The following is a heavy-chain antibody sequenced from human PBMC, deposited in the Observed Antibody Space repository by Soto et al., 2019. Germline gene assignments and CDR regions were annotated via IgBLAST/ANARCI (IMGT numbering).Heavy chain of an antibody. CDR1: GYTFTGYY. CDR3: ARDSPPYGHGTTGYYYYYGMDV. D-gene: IGHD1-1*01. Sequence: ASVKVSCKASGYTFTGYYMHWVRQAPGQGLEWMGWINPNSGGTNYAQKFQGWVTMTRDTSISTAYMELSRLRSDDTAVYYCARDSPPYGHGTTGYYYYYGMDVWGQGTTVTVSS. J-gene: IGHJ6*02. V-gene: IGHV1-2*04. CDR2: INPNSGGT.